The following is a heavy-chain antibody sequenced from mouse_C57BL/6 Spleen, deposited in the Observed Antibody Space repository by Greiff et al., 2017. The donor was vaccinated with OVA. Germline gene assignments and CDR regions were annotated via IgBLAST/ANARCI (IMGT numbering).Heavy chain of an antibody. CDR2: INPGSGGT. J-gene: IGHJ3*01. CDR1: GYAFTNYL. Sequence: QVQLQQSGAELVRPGTSVKVSCKASGYAFTNYLIEWVKQRPGQGLEWIGVINPGSGGTNYNEKFKGKATLTADKSSSTAYMQLSSLTSEDSAVDVCAGEYYGSSPRFAYWGQGTLVTVAA. D-gene: IGHD1-1*01. CDR3: AGEYYGSSPRFAY. V-gene: IGHV1-54*01.